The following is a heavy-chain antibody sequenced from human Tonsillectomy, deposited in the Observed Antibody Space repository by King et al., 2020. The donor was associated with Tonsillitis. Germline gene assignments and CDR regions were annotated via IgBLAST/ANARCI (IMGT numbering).Heavy chain of an antibody. CDR3: ARSNKVYYDSSGYYSNFDY. CDR1: GYTFTSYG. V-gene: IGHV1-18*01. Sequence: QLVQSGAEVKKPGASVKVSCKASGYTFTSYGISWVRQAPGQGLEGMGWISAYNGNTNYAQTLQGRVTMTTDTSTSTAYMELGSLRSDDTAVYYCARSNKVYYDSSGYYSNFDYWGQGTLVTVSS. J-gene: IGHJ4*02. D-gene: IGHD3-22*01. CDR2: ISAYNGNT.